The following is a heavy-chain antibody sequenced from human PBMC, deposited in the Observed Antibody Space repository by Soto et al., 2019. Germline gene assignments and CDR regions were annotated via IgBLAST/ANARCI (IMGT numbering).Heavy chain of an antibody. Sequence: QVQLVQSGAEVKKPGSSVKVSCKASGGTFSSYAISWVRQAPGQGLEWMGGIIPIFGTANYAQKFQCRVTITADESTSTAYMELSSLRSEYTAVYSCARTLVGATKKTPSSYYYYGMDVWGQGTTVTVSS. CDR1: GGTFSSYA. J-gene: IGHJ6*02. V-gene: IGHV1-69*01. CDR2: IIPIFGTA. D-gene: IGHD1-26*01. CDR3: ARTLVGATKKTPSSYYYYGMDV.